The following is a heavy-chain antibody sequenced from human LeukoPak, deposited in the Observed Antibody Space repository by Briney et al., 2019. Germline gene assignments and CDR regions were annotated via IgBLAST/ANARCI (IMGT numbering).Heavy chain of an antibody. Sequence: ASVKVSCKASGYTFTDYYIHWVRQAPGQGFEWVGWINPNSGGTKYEEKLQGRVTVTRDTSISTVYMELGRLRSDDTAVYYCARAPYCSGGSCSGMDVWGQGTTVTVSS. J-gene: IGHJ6*02. CDR1: GYTFTDYY. CDR3: ARAPYCSGGSCSGMDV. V-gene: IGHV1-2*02. CDR2: INPNSGGT. D-gene: IGHD2-15*01.